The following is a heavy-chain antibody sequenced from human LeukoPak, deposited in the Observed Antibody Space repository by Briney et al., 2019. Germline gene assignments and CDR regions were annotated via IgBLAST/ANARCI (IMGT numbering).Heavy chain of an antibody. Sequence: SETLSLTCTVSGASISDYYWSWVRQPPEKGLEWGGYKSYSGSTNYNASLECRVTISVDTSKNQFSLRLNSMTAADTAVYYCARVWGHDGSGSVSADYGMDVWGQGTTVTVSS. D-gene: IGHD3-10*01. J-gene: IGHJ6*02. CDR2: KSYSGST. V-gene: IGHV4-59*08. CDR1: GASISDYY. CDR3: ARVWGHDGSGSVSADYGMDV.